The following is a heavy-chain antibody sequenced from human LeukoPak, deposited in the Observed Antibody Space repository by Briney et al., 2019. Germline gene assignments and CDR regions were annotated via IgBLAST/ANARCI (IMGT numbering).Heavy chain of an antibody. CDR1: GGSISSGSYY. Sequence: TSQTLSLTCTVSGGSISSGSYYWSWIRQPAGKGLEWIGRIYTSGNTNYNPSLKSRVTISVDTSKNQFSLKLSSVTAADTAVYYCARATSLGWYFDLWGRGTLVTVSS. D-gene: IGHD6-6*01. V-gene: IGHV4-61*02. J-gene: IGHJ2*01. CDR2: IYTSGNT. CDR3: ARATSLGWYFDL.